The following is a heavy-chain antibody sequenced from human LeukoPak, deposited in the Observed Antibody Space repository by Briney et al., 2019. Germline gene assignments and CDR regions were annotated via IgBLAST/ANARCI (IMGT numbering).Heavy chain of an antibody. CDR3: ARGTAAAPSWFDP. J-gene: IGHJ5*02. D-gene: IGHD6-13*01. CDR1: SYSISSGYY. V-gene: IGHV4-38-2*02. CDR2: IYHSGST. Sequence: SETLSLTCTVSSYSISSGYYWGWIRQPPGKGLEWIGSIYHSGSTYYNPSLKSRVTISVDTSKNQFSLKLSSVTAADTAVYYCARGTAAAPSWFDPWGQGTLVTVSS.